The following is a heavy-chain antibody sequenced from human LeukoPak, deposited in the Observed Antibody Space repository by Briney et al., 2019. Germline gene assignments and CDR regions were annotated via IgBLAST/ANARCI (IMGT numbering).Heavy chain of an antibody. Sequence: PSETLSLTCAVSGGSISSSNWWSWVRQPPGKGLEWIGEIYHSGSTNYNPSLKSRVTISVDKSKNQFSLKLSSVTAADTAVYYCARDWDPTDSSGWRPFDYWGQGTLVTVSP. CDR2: IYHSGST. CDR1: GGSISSSNW. J-gene: IGHJ4*02. CDR3: ARDWDPTDSSGWRPFDY. V-gene: IGHV4-4*02. D-gene: IGHD6-19*01.